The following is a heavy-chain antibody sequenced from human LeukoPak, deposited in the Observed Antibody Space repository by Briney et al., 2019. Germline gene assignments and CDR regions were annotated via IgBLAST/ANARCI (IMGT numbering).Heavy chain of an antibody. Sequence: ASVKVSCKASGYTFTGYYMHWVRQAPGQGLEWMGWINPNSGGTNYAQKFQGRVTMTRDTSISTAYMELSRLRSDDTAVYYCARGRGYFYDSSCYYYSAFDIWGQGTMVTVSS. J-gene: IGHJ3*02. CDR3: ARGRGYFYDSSCYYYSAFDI. V-gene: IGHV1-2*02. D-gene: IGHD3-22*01. CDR2: INPNSGGT. CDR1: GYTFTGYY.